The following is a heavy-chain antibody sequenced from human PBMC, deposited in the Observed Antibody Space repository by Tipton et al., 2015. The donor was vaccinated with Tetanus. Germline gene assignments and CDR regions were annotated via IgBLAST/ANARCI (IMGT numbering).Heavy chain of an antibody. J-gene: IGHJ5*02. CDR1: GASISNGGYF. CDR2: IYYSGST. Sequence: GLVKPSQTLSLTCTVSGASISNGGYFWNWIRHLPGRGLEWIGYIYYSGSTYYNPSLKSRVTMSVDTSKNQFSLSLSSVTAADTAVYYCARDQGGGRVVRLNWFDPWGPGTLVTVSS. CDR3: ARDQGGGRVVRLNWFDP. D-gene: IGHD6-6*01. V-gene: IGHV4-31*02.